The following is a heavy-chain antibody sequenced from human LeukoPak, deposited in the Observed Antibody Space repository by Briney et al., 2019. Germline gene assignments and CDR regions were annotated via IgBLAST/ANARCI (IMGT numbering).Heavy chain of an antibody. CDR1: GYTFTSYG. CDR2: ISAYNGNT. V-gene: IGHV1-18*01. CDR3: ARQGRDYYDSSGYYLLWYFDL. Sequence: GASVKVSCKASGYTFTSYGISWVRRAPGQGREWMGWISAYNGNTNYAQKLQGRVTMTTDTSTSTAYMELRSLRSDDTAVYYCARQGRDYYDSSGYYLLWYFDLWGRGTLVTVSS. D-gene: IGHD3-22*01. J-gene: IGHJ2*01.